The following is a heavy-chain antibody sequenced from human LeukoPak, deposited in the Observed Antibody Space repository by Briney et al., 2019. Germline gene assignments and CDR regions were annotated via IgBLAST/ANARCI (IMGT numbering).Heavy chain of an antibody. CDR3: ARGVGHIRGY. J-gene: IGHJ4*02. D-gene: IGHD2-21*01. V-gene: IGHV3-53*01. Sequence: SGGSLRLSCAASGFTVSSKHMTWVRQAPGKGLEWVSVVYSGGTTYYADSVKGRFTISKDNSNNTLYLQMNSLRAEDTAVYYCARGVGHIRGYWGQGTLVTVSS. CDR2: VYSGGTT. CDR1: GFTVSSKH.